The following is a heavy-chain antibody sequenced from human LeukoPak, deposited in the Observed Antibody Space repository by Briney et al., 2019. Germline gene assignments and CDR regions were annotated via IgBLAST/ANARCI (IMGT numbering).Heavy chain of an antibody. CDR1: GGTFSSYA. Sequence: EASVKVSCKASGGTFSSYAISWVRQAPGQGLEWMGGIIPIFGTANYAQKFQGRVTITTDESTSTAYMELSSLRSEDTAVYYCARDSDYYDSSGYYQRGEYFQYWGQGTLVTVSS. CDR3: ARDSDYYDSSGYYQRGEYFQY. D-gene: IGHD3-22*01. CDR2: IIPIFGTA. J-gene: IGHJ1*01. V-gene: IGHV1-69*05.